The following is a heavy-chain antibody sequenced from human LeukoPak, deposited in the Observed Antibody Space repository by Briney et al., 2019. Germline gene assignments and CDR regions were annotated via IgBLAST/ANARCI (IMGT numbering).Heavy chain of an antibody. CDR3: AELGITMIGGV. CDR1: GFTFSDYA. D-gene: IGHD3-10*02. CDR2: ISGRGDNT. V-gene: IGHV3-23*01. J-gene: IGHJ6*04. Sequence: GGSLRLSCAASGFTFSDYAMSWVRQAPGKGLEWVSAISGRGDNTDYADSVKGRFTISRDNAKNSLYLQMNSLRAEDTAVYYCAELGITMIGGVWGKGTTVTISS.